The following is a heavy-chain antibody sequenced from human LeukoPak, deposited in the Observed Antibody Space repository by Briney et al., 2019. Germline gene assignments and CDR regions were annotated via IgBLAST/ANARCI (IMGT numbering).Heavy chain of an antibody. V-gene: IGHV1-2*02. CDR2: INPNSGGT. J-gene: IGHJ5*02. Sequence: ASVKVSCKASGYTFTGYYMHWVRQAPGQGLEWMGWINPNSGGTNYAQKFQGRVTMTRDTSTSTAYMELSRLRSDDTAIYYCARAAWRYNWFDPWGQGTLVTVSS. CDR1: GYTFTGYY. CDR3: ARAAWRYNWFDP.